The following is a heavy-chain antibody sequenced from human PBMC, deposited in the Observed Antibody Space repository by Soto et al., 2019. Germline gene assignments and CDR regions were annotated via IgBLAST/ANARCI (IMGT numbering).Heavy chain of an antibody. CDR1: GYTFTEYY. Sequence: QVQLVQSGAEVKKPGASVKVSCKASGYTFTEYYMHWMRQAPGQGLEWMGWINPTTGDTNYAHNFQDRVTMTRDASISTAYMELSSLTSDDTAVYYCTRGPSSGAFDYWGQGSLVAVSS. V-gene: IGHV1-2*02. CDR2: INPTTGDT. CDR3: TRGPSSGAFDY. D-gene: IGHD3-22*01. J-gene: IGHJ4*02.